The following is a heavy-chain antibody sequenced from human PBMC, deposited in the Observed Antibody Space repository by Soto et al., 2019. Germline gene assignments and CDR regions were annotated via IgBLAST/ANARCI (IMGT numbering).Heavy chain of an antibody. CDR2: IYPGDSDT. V-gene: IGHV5-51*03. CDR1: GYSFTSYW. J-gene: IGHJ4*02. CDR3: VRYYDYIWGSYRDTHFDY. D-gene: IGHD3-16*02. Sequence: EVQLVQSGAEVKKPGESLKISCKGSGYSFTSYWIGWVRQMPGKGLEWMGIIYPGDSDTRYSPSFQGQVTISADKSISTAYLQWSSLKASDTAMYYCVRYYDYIWGSYRDTHFDYWGQGTLVTVSS.